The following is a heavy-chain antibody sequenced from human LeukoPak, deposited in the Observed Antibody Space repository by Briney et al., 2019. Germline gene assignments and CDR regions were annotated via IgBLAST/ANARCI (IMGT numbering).Heavy chain of an antibody. CDR3: ARLGYDSSGYYIDY. CDR1: GGSISNSSYY. Sequence: SETLSLTCTVSGGSISNSSYYWGWIRQPPGKGLEWIGSIYYSGSTYYNPSLKSRVTISVDTSKNQFSLKLSSVTAADTAVYYCARLGYDSSGYYIDYWGQGTLVTVSS. J-gene: IGHJ4*02. CDR2: IYYSGST. V-gene: IGHV4-39*01. D-gene: IGHD3-22*01.